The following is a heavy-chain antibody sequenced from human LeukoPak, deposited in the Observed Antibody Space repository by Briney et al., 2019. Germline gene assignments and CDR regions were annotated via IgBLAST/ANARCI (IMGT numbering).Heavy chain of an antibody. V-gene: IGHV4-59*01. Sequence: PSETLSLTCTVSGGSISSYYWSWIRQPPGKGLEWIGYIYYSGSTNYNPSLKSRVNISVDTSKNQFSLRLSSVTAADKAVYYCARGLASSSSWYNRNYYYYGMDVWGQGTTVTVSS. CDR3: ARGLASSSSWYNRNYYYYGMDV. D-gene: IGHD6-13*01. J-gene: IGHJ6*02. CDR2: IYYSGST. CDR1: GGSISSYY.